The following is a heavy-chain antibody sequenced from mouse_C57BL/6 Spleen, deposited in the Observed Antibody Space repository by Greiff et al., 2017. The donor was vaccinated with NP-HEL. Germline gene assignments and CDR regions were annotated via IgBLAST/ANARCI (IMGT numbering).Heavy chain of an antibody. D-gene: IGHD1-1*01. CDR3: ARSSYYYGADD. Sequence: EVMLVESGGGLVKPGGSLKLSCAASGFTFSDYGMHWVRQAPEKGLEWVAYISSGSSTIYYADTVKGRFTISRDNAKNTLFLQMTSLRSEDTAMYYCARSSYYYGADDWGQGTTRTVSS. V-gene: IGHV5-17*01. J-gene: IGHJ2*01. CDR2: ISSGSSTI. CDR1: GFTFSDYG.